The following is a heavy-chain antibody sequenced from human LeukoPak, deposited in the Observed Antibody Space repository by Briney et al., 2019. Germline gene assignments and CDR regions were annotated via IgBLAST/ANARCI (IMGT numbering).Heavy chain of an antibody. J-gene: IGHJ5*02. CDR3: ARYKDQTGYRSRYNWFDP. CDR1: GFTFNNYG. CDR2: IWYDGSNK. Sequence: PGGSLRLSCAASGFTFNNYGMHWVRQAPGKGLEWMALIWYDGSNKYYADSVKGRFTISRDNSKNTLYLQMNSLRAEDTAVYYCARYKDQTGYRSRYNWFDPWGQGTLVTVSS. V-gene: IGHV3-33*01. D-gene: IGHD1-1*01.